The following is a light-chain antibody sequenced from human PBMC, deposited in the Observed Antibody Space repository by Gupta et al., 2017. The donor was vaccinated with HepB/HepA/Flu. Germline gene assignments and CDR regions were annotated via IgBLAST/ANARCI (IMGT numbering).Light chain of an antibody. CDR1: QSISDW. CDR2: EAS. CDR3: QHESSYSMT. V-gene: IGKV1-5*03. Sequence: DIQMTQSLSTLSASVGDRVTITCRASQSISDWLAWYQQKPGQAPKLLIYEASSLERGDTPRFSGSGSGTEFTLTINNLQPDDFATYYCQHESSYSMTFGQGTKVEIK. J-gene: IGKJ1*01.